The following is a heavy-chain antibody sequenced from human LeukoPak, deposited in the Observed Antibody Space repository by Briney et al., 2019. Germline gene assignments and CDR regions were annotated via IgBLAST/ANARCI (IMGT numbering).Heavy chain of an antibody. D-gene: IGHD6-19*01. Sequence: SETPSLTCTVSGGSISSHYWSWIRQPPGKGLEWIGYIYYSGSTNYNPSLKSRVTISVDTSKNQFSLKLSSVTAADTAVYYCARDFSSSGWFLYDYWGQGTLVTVSS. CDR2: IYYSGST. V-gene: IGHV4-59*11. CDR3: ARDFSSSGWFLYDY. CDR1: GGSISSHY. J-gene: IGHJ4*02.